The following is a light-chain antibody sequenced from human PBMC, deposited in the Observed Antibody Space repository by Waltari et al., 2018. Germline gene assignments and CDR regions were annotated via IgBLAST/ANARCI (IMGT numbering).Light chain of an antibody. CDR1: PPNIGAGHD. CDR3: QSFDNMLSGGVV. CDR2: GNN. V-gene: IGLV1-40*01. J-gene: IGLJ2*01. Sequence: QSVLTPPPSVSGTPGQRVAISCSGSPPNIGAGHDVHWYQHLPGTAPKLLIYGNNNRPSGVPDRFSGSKSGTSASLAITGLQADDEADYFCQSFDNMLSGGVVFGGGTKLAVL.